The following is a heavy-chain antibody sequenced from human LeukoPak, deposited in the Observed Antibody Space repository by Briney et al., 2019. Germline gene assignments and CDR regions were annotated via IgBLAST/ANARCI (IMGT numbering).Heavy chain of an antibody. J-gene: IGHJ6*03. V-gene: IGHV3-7*03. CDR1: GFTFSNYW. D-gene: IGHD2-2*01. CDR2: IKTDGSEK. Sequence: GGSLRLSCEGSGFTFSNYWMGWVRQAPGKGLQWVANIKTDGSEKYYVDSVKGRFTISRDNAKNSLYLQMNSLRAEDTAVYYCAKVASTRDDYYYMDVWGKGTTVTVSS. CDR3: AKVASTRDDYYYMDV.